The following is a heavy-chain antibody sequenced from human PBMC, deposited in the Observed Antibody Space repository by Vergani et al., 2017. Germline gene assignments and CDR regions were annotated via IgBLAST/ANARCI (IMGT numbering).Heavy chain of an antibody. CDR2: IHPADSDT. Sequence: EVQLVQSGAEVKKPGESLKISCQISGYSFTNYWIGWVRQMPRKGLEWMGIIHPADSDTRYSPSFQGQVTISVDKSISTAYQQRSSLRASDSAMYYCARLYGRDSSGSKYFDYWGQGTLVTVSS. CDR1: GYSFTNYW. V-gene: IGHV5-51*01. D-gene: IGHD3-22*01. J-gene: IGHJ4*02. CDR3: ARLYGRDSSGSKYFDY.